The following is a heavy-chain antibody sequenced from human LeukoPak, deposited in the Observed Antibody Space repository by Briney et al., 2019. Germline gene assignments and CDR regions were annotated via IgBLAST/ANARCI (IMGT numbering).Heavy chain of an antibody. CDR2: ISYDGSNK. J-gene: IGHJ4*02. D-gene: IGHD4/OR15-4a*01. CDR3: ASEDYGATTIDY. V-gene: IGHV3-30-3*01. CDR1: GFTFSSYP. Sequence: GGSLRLSCAASGFTFSSYPMNWVRQAPGKGLEWVAVISYDGSNKYYADSVKGRFTISRDNSKNTLYLQMNSLRAEDTAVYYCASEDYGATTIDYWGQGTLVTVSS.